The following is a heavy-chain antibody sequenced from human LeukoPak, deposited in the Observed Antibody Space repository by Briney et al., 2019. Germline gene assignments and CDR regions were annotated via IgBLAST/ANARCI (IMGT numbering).Heavy chain of an antibody. D-gene: IGHD3-10*01. CDR2: IYYSGNT. V-gene: IGHV4-31*03. CDR1: GGSIKSRGYY. J-gene: IGHJ4*02. CDR3: ARERLSRGVAPYDY. Sequence: SETLSLTCTVSGGSIKSRGYYWNWIRQHPGRGLEWIGYIYYSGNTNYNPTLKSRVTISIDTSKTQFSLKLISVTAADTAVYYCARERLSRGVAPYDYWGQGALVTVSS.